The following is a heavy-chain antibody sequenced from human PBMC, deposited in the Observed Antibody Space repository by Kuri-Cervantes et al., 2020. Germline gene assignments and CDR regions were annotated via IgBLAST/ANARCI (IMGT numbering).Heavy chain of an antibody. Sequence: GESLKISCAASGFTFSSYAMSWVRQAPGKGLEWVSYISTSSSPIYYADSVKGRFTISRDNAKNSLYLQMNSLRDEDTAVYYCVRLDFDGFDYWGQGTLVTVSS. CDR1: GFTFSSYA. CDR3: VRLDFDGFDY. V-gene: IGHV3-48*02. CDR2: ISTSSSPI. J-gene: IGHJ4*02. D-gene: IGHD3-9*01.